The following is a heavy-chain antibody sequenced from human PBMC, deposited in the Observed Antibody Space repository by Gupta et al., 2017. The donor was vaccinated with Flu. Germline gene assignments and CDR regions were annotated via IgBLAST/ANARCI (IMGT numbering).Heavy chain of an antibody. J-gene: IGHJ4*02. Sequence: EVHLLESGGGSVQPGGSLRLPCAASGFTFSNYAMSWVRQAPGQGLEWVSTIDPSGGNTNHADSVKDRFTVSRDNSKYTVYLQMKSMRTEDTAVYYCAKEIDFWTGYYAAIDYWGQGTVVTVXS. CDR1: GFTFSNYA. D-gene: IGHD3/OR15-3a*01. CDR2: IDPSGGNT. V-gene: IGHV3-23*01. CDR3: AKEIDFWTGYYAAIDY.